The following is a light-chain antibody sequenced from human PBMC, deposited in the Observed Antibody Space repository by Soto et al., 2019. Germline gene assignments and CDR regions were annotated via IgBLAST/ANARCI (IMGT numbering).Light chain of an antibody. J-gene: IGKJ1*01. Sequence: TRSPAAQSESPVESATLSCRASQSVSSNVAWYQQRPGQTPRLLIFDTSTRATGIPDRFSGSGSGTEFTLTISRLEAEDFAVYYCQQYDSSPPTFGQGTKVDIK. CDR1: QSVSSN. CDR2: DTS. V-gene: IGKV3D-15*01. CDR3: QQYDSSPPT.